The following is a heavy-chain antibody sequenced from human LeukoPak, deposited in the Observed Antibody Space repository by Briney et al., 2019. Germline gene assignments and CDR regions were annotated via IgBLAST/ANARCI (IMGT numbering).Heavy chain of an antibody. Sequence: GVLRLSCAASGFTFSSYAMSWVRQAPGKGLEWVSAISGSGGSTYYADSVKGRFTISRDNSKNTLYLQMNSLRAEDTAVYYCAKDPSYYDFWSGSGGYYYYMDVWGKGTTVTVSS. CDR3: AKDPSYYDFWSGSGGYYYYMDV. J-gene: IGHJ6*03. CDR2: ISGSGGST. CDR1: GFTFSSYA. D-gene: IGHD3-3*01. V-gene: IGHV3-23*01.